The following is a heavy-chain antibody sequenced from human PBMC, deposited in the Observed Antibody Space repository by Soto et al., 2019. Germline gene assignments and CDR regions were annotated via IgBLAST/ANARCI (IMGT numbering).Heavy chain of an antibody. CDR3: ARGGGWLPDL. Sequence: QVQLQESGPGLVKSSETLSLTCTVSGDSMTSYYWTWIRQSPGKGLEWIGYIYSSGNTNYNPSLKSRVTISVDTSNHQFPLKLTSMAAADSAVYYCARGGGWLPDLWGQGTLVTVST. J-gene: IGHJ4*02. V-gene: IGHV4-59*01. CDR2: IYSSGNT. D-gene: IGHD3-22*01. CDR1: GDSMTSYY.